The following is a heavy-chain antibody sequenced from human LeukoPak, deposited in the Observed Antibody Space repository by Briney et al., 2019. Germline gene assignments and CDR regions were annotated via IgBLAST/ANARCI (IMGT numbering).Heavy chain of an antibody. CDR2: INPDSGGT. Sequence: EASVKVSCKASGYTFTSYYIHWVRQAPGQGLEWMGWINPDSGGTNYAQQFQGRVTMTRDTSISTVYMDLSRLRSDDTAMYYCVREARAGNWFDPWGQGTLAIVSS. V-gene: IGHV1-2*02. CDR3: VREARAGNWFDP. J-gene: IGHJ5*02. CDR1: GYTFTSYY.